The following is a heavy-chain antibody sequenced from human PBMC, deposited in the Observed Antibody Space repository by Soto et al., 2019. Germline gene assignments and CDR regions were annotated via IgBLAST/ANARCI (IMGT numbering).Heavy chain of an antibody. V-gene: IGHV1-69*13. CDR1: GGTFGSYA. CDR3: ARDRQGCGYGDYTSSDYYYYYGMDV. CDR2: IIPIFGTA. Sequence: ASVKVSCKASGGTFGSYAIGWVRQAPGQGLEWMGGIIPIFGTANYARKFQGRVTITADESTSTAYMELSSLRSEDTAVYYCARDRQGCGYGDYTSSDYYYYYGMDVWGQGTTVTVSS. D-gene: IGHD4-17*01. J-gene: IGHJ6*02.